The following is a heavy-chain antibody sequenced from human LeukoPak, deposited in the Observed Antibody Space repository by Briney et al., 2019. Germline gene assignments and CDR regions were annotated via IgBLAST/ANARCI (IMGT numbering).Heavy chain of an antibody. Sequence: GASVKVSCKASGGTFSSYAISWVRQAPGQGLEWMGWISAYNGNTNYAQKLQGRVTMTTDTSTSTAYMELRSLRSDDTAVYYCARRGSSHRIDYWGQGTLVTVSS. J-gene: IGHJ4*02. D-gene: IGHD6-6*01. CDR2: ISAYNGNT. CDR3: ARRGSSHRIDY. CDR1: GGTFSSYA. V-gene: IGHV1-18*01.